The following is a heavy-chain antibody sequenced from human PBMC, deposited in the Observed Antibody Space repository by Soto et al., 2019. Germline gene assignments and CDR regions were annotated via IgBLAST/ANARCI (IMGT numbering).Heavy chain of an antibody. V-gene: IGHV2-5*01. CDR3: AKGPRRVLRFLDHLPNTQYFDS. D-gene: IGHD3-3*01. CDR2: IHWNDER. CDR1: GFSLSTSTVG. Sequence: VSGPTLVNPTQTLTLTCTFSGFSLSTSTVGVGWIRQSPGKALEWLAVIHWNDERHYSPSLKSRLTITTDTSKSQVVLTMTDMDPVDTATYFCAKGPRRVLRFLDHLPNTQYFDSWGHGTLVTVSS. J-gene: IGHJ4*01.